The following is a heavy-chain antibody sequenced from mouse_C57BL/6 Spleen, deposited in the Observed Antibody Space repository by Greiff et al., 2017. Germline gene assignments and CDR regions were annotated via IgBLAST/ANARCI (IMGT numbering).Heavy chain of an antibody. D-gene: IGHD2-4*01. CDR2: IDPENGDT. Sequence: VQLQQSGAELVRPGASVKLSCTASGFNIKDDYMHWVKQRPEQGLEWIGWIDPENGDTEYASKFQGRATITADTSSNTAYLQLSSLTSEDTAVYYCTTRGDYDGAWFAYWGQGTLVTVPA. CDR1: GFNIKDDY. J-gene: IGHJ3*01. CDR3: TTRGDYDGAWFAY. V-gene: IGHV14-4*01.